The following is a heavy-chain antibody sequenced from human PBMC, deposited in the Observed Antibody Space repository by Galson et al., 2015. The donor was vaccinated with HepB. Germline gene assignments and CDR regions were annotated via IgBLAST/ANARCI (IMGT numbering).Heavy chain of an antibody. D-gene: IGHD7-27*01. Sequence: SETLSLTCTVSGGSISSYYWSWIRQPPGKGLEWIAYIYYTGSTNSNPSLKSRVTISVDTSKNQFSLKLSSVTAADTAVYYCATSLGIYESFDFWGQGTLVTVSS. CDR1: GGSISSYY. CDR3: ATSLGIYESFDF. CDR2: IYYTGST. V-gene: IGHV4-59*01. J-gene: IGHJ4*02.